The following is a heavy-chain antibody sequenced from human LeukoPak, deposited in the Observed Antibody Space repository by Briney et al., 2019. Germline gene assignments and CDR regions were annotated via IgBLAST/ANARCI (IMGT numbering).Heavy chain of an antibody. J-gene: IGHJ5*02. V-gene: IGHV1-8*01. D-gene: IGHD2-15*01. CDR1: GYTFTSYD. CDR2: MNPSSGNT. Sequence: ASVKVSCKASGYTFTSYDINWVRQATGQGLEWMGWMNPSSGNTGYAQKFQGRVTMTRNTSISTAYMELSSLRSEDTAVYYCATWVVAATPYSYWFDPWGQGTLVTVSS. CDR3: ATWVVAATPYSYWFDP.